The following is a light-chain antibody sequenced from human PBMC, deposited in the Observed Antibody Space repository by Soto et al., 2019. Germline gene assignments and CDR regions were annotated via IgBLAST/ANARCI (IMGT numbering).Light chain of an antibody. CDR1: QTISSW. Sequence: DIQMTQSPSTLSGSVGDRVTITCRASQTISSWLAWYQQKPGKAPKLLSYKSSTVKSGVPSRFSGSGSGTEFTLTINSLQPDYFATYYCQHYNSYAEACGQGTKVELK. V-gene: IGKV1-5*03. J-gene: IGKJ1*01. CDR2: KSS. CDR3: QHYNSYAEA.